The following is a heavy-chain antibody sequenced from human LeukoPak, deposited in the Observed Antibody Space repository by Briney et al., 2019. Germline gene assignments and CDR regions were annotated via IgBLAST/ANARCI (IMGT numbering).Heavy chain of an antibody. J-gene: IGHJ4*02. Sequence: HPGGSLRLSCAASGFKFSSYGMHWVRQAPGKGLEWVAVISYDGSNKYYGDSVKGRFSISRDNSKNTLYLQMNSLRAEDTAVYYCAKDLYSSTRTPLDYWGQGTLVTVSS. V-gene: IGHV3-30*18. D-gene: IGHD6-13*01. CDR3: AKDLYSSTRTPLDY. CDR1: GFKFSSYG. CDR2: ISYDGSNK.